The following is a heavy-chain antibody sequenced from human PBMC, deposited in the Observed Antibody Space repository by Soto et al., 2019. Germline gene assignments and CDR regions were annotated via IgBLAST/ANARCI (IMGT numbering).Heavy chain of an antibody. CDR3: ARYEPGDGIDY. J-gene: IGHJ4*02. CDR2: ISSDGTGT. D-gene: IGHD7-27*01. Sequence: EVQLVESGGGLVQPGGSLRLSCAASGFTFSSYWMHWVRQVPGTGPVWVSHISSDGTGTSYADSVKGRFTISRDNARNTVYLEMNSLRVEDTAVYYCARYEPGDGIDYWGQGTLVTVSS. V-gene: IGHV3-74*01. CDR1: GFTFSSYW.